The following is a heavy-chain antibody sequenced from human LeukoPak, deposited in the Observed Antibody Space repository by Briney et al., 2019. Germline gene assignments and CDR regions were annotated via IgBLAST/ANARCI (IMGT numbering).Heavy chain of an antibody. CDR2: ISGSGGST. Sequence: PGGSLRLSCAASGFTFSSYAMSWVRQAPGKGLEWVSAISGSGGSTYYADSVKGRFTISRDNSKNTLYLQMNSLRAEDTAVYYSAKDQSGGYDSVPYYWGQGTLVTVSS. CDR3: AKDQSGGYDSVPYY. J-gene: IGHJ4*02. CDR1: GFTFSSYA. D-gene: IGHD5-12*01. V-gene: IGHV3-23*01.